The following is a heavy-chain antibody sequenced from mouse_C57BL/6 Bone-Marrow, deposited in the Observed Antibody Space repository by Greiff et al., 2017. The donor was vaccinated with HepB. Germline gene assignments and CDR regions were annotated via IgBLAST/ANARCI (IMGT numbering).Heavy chain of an antibody. V-gene: IGHV1-64*01. J-gene: IGHJ2*01. CDR3: ARRKAILEGYFED. CDR2: IHPNSGST. CDR1: GYTFTSYW. Sequence: QVQLQQPGAELVKPGASVKLSCKASGYTFTSYWMHWVKQRPGQGLEWIGMIHPNSGSTNYNEKFKSKATLTVDKSSSTAYMQLSSLTSEDSAVYYCARRKAILEGYFEDWGQGTTLTVSS.